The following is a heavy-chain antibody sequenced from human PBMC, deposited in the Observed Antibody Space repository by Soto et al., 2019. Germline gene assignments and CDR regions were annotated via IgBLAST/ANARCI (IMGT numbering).Heavy chain of an antibody. Sequence: SETLSLTCAVSGGSISSYYWSWIRQPPGKGLEWIGYIYYSGSTNYNPSLKSRVTISVDTSKNQFSLKLSSVTAADTAVYYCARDKSGSYPNYYYYYGMDVWGQGTTVTVSS. CDR3: ARDKSGSYPNYYYYYGMDV. CDR1: GGSISSYY. J-gene: IGHJ6*02. D-gene: IGHD1-26*01. CDR2: IYYSGST. V-gene: IGHV4-59*12.